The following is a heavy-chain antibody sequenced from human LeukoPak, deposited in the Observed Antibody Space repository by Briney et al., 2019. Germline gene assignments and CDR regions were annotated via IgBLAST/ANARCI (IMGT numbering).Heavy chain of an antibody. D-gene: IGHD6-19*01. Sequence: GGSLRLSCAASGFTVSSNYMTWVRQAPGKGLEWVSVIYSGGSTYYADSVKGRFTISRDNSKNTLYLQMNSLRAEDTAVYYCASTRAGRLYYYYMDVWGQGTTVTVSS. CDR3: ASTRAGRLYYYYMDV. CDR1: GFTVSSNY. J-gene: IGHJ6*03. V-gene: IGHV3-66*01. CDR2: IYSGGST.